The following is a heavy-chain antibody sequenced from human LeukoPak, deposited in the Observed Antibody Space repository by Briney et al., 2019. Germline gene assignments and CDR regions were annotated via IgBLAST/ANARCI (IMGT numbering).Heavy chain of an antibody. J-gene: IGHJ6*02. CDR1: GGSFSGYY. D-gene: IGHD1-26*01. CDR3: ARHPVGPKDSGSYQAPYYYYGMDV. Sequence: SETLSLTCAVYGGSFSGYYWSWIRQPPGKGLEWIGEINHSGSTNYNPSLKSRVTISVDTSKNQFSLKLSSVTAADTAVYYCARHPVGPKDSGSYQAPYYYYGMDVWGQGTTVTVS. CDR2: INHSGST. V-gene: IGHV4-34*01.